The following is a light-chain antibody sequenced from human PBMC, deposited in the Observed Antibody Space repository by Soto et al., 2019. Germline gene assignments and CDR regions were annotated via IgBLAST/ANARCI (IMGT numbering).Light chain of an antibody. V-gene: IGLV2-14*01. J-gene: IGLJ1*01. CDR2: EVT. CDR3: CSYTSGTSV. CDR1: STDVNGRNY. Sequence: QSALTQPASVSGSPGQSITISCTGTSTDVNGRNYVSWYQQHPGKAPKVIIYEVTNRPSGISHRFSGSKSGNTASLTISGLQGEDEADYYCCSYTSGTSVFGTGTKLTVL.